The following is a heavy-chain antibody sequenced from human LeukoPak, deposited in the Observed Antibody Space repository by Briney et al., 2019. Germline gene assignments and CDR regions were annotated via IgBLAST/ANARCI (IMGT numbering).Heavy chain of an antibody. CDR2: ISYDGSNK. CDR1: GFTFSSYG. V-gene: IGHV3-30*18. J-gene: IGHJ6*04. D-gene: IGHD2-2*01. CDR3: AKDSWGYQLPLSDPYAADGMDV. Sequence: GRSLRLSCAASGFTFSSYGMHWVRQAPGKGLEWVAVISYDGSNKYYADSVKGRFTISRDNSKNTLYLQMNSLRAEDTAVYYCAKDSWGYQLPLSDPYAADGMDVWGKGTTVTVSS.